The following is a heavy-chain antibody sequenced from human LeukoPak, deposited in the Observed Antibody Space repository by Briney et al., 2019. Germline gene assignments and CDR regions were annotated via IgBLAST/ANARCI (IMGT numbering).Heavy chain of an antibody. V-gene: IGHV3-7*03. CDR1: GFTFSSYA. CDR2: IKQDGSEK. Sequence: GGSLRLSCAASGFTFSSYAMSWVRQAPGKGLEWVANIKQDGSEKYYVDSVKGRFTISRDNAKNSLYLQMNSLRAEDTAVYYCARVCDYWGQGTLVTVSS. CDR3: ARVCDY. J-gene: IGHJ4*02.